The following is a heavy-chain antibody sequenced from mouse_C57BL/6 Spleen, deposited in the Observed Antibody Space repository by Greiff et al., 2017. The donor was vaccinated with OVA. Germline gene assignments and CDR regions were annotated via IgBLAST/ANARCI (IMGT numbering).Heavy chain of an antibody. CDR3: ARLEDFDV. Sequence: QVQLQQPGAELVKPGASVKLSCKASGYTFTSYWMQWVKQRPGQGLEWIGEIDPSDSYTNYNQKFKGKATLTVDTSSSTAYMQLSSLTSEDSAVYYCARLEDFDVWGTGTTVTVSS. J-gene: IGHJ1*03. CDR2: IDPSDSYT. V-gene: IGHV1-50*01. CDR1: GYTFTSYW.